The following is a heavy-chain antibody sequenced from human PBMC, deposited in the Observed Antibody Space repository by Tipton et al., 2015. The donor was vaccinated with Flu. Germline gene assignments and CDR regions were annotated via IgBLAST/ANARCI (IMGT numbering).Heavy chain of an antibody. V-gene: IGHV5-51*01. J-gene: IGHJ3*02. CDR3: AREAGYYDTSGHGGEWAFDI. Sequence: QLVQSGAEVKKPGESLKISCKGSGYSFTSYWIGWVRQMPGKGLEWMGIIYPGDSDTRYSPSFQGQVTISANKSISTAYLQWNSLKASDTAMYYCAREAGYYDTSGHGGEWAFDIWGQGTMVTVSS. D-gene: IGHD3-22*01. CDR1: GYSFTSYW. CDR2: IYPGDSDT.